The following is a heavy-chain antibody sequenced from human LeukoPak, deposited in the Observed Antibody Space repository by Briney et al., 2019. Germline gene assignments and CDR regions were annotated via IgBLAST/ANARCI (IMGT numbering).Heavy chain of an antibody. CDR3: ASGLELDY. CDR2: IKQDGSEK. CDR1: GFTFSSYW. Sequence: GGSLKLSCAASGFTFSSYWMRWVRQAPGKGLEWVANIKQDGSEKNYVDSVKGRFTISRDNAKNSLYLQMNSLRAEDTAVYYCASGLELDYWGQGTLVTVSS. V-gene: IGHV3-7*03. J-gene: IGHJ4*02.